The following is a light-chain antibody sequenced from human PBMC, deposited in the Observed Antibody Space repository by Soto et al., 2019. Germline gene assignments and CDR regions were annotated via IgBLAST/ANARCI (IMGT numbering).Light chain of an antibody. Sequence: QSVLTQPPSASGTPGQSVTIPCTGTSSDVGDYNYVSWYRQHPGKAPKLVIYEVSRRPSGVPDRFSGSKSGNTASLTVSGLQAEDEADYYCSSNAGSNNLVFGGGTKLTVL. CDR1: SSDVGDYNY. CDR3: SSNAGSNNLV. J-gene: IGLJ2*01. V-gene: IGLV2-8*01. CDR2: EVS.